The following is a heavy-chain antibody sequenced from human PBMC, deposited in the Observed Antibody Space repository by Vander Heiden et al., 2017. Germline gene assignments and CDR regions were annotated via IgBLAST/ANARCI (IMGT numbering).Heavy chain of an antibody. Sequence: EGQLVESGGGLVQPGGSRKLSCAASGFTFSGATMHWVRQAAGKGLEWVGRIRRKANNYATAYAASVKGRFTISRDDSKNTAYLQMNSLKTEDTAVYYCTSHYDFWSGYFKHWGQGTLVTVSS. D-gene: IGHD3-3*01. J-gene: IGHJ4*02. CDR3: TSHYDFWSGYFKH. CDR2: IRRKANNYAT. V-gene: IGHV3-73*02. CDR1: GFTFSGAT.